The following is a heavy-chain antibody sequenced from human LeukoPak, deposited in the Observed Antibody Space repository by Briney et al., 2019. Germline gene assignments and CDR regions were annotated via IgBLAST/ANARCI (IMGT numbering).Heavy chain of an antibody. V-gene: IGHV3-23*01. CDR2: ISDSGGRT. Sequence: GGSLRLSCAASGITLSNYGMSWVRQTPGKGLERVAGISDSGGRTNHADSVKGRFTISRDNPKNTLYLQMNSLRAEDTAVYFCAKRGVVIRVILVGFHKEAQYFDSWGQGALVTVSS. D-gene: IGHD3-22*01. CDR1: GITLSNYG. CDR3: AKRGVVIRVILVGFHKEAQYFDS. J-gene: IGHJ4*02.